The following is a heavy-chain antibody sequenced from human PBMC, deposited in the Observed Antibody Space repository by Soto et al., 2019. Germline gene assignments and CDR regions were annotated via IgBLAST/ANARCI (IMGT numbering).Heavy chain of an antibody. CDR1: GGSFSGYY. CDR3: ARGLRIAAAGNFDY. Sequence: SETLSLTCAVYGGSFSGYYWSWIRQPPGKGLEWIGEINHSGSTNYNPSLKSRVTISVDTSKNQFSLKLSSVTAADTAVYYCARGLRIAAAGNFDYWGLGTLVTVSS. D-gene: IGHD6-13*01. V-gene: IGHV4-34*01. J-gene: IGHJ4*02. CDR2: INHSGST.